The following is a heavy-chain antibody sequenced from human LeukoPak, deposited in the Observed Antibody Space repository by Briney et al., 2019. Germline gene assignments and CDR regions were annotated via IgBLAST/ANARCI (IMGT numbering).Heavy chain of an antibody. J-gene: IGHJ4*02. CDR2: IYWDDDR. V-gene: IGHV2-5*02. D-gene: IGHD6-13*01. CDR3: ARQAATYGTSWREYYFDY. CDR1: GFSVTTNAMG. Sequence: SGPTLVNPTQTLTLTCTFSGFSVTTNAMGVGWIRQPPGKALEWLALIYWDDDRRYSPSLKSRLTITKDTSKNQVVLTVTNMDPVDTATYYCARQAATYGTSWREYYFDYWGQGTLVTVSS.